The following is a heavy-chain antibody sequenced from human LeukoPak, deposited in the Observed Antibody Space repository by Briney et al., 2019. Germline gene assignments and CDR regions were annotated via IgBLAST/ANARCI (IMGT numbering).Heavy chain of an antibody. Sequence: SETLSLICTVSGYSISGGYYWGWIRQPPGKGLEWIGTIFQSVSTYYNPSLKSRVTTSVDTSKNQFSLKLSSVTAADTAVYYCARNNSNSFDFWSQGTLVTVSS. J-gene: IGHJ4*02. CDR2: IFQSVST. CDR1: GYSISGGYY. V-gene: IGHV4-38-2*02. CDR3: ARNNSNSFDF. D-gene: IGHD2/OR15-2a*01.